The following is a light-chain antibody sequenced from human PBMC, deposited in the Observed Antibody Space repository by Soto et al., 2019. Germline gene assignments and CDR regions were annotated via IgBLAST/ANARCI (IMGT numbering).Light chain of an antibody. J-gene: IGKJ1*01. CDR2: AAS. V-gene: IGKV3-20*01. Sequence: EIVLTQSPGTLSLSPGERATLSCRASQSVSSTYLAWYQQKAGQAPRLLIYAASRRATGTPDRFSGSGSGTDFTLTISRLEPEDFAVYYCQQYGSSRWTFGQGNKVDIK. CDR1: QSVSSTY. CDR3: QQYGSSRWT.